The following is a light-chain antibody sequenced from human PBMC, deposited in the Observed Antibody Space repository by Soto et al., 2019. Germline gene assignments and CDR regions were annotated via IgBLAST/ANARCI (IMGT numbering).Light chain of an antibody. Sequence: QAVLTQPASVSGSPGQSITISCTGTSSDVGGYDYVSWYQIHPGKAPKLMVFEVSNRPSGVSYRFSGSKSGNTASLTISGLQAEDEADYFCGSYSISTASLFGTGTKVTVL. J-gene: IGLJ1*01. CDR1: SSDVGGYDY. CDR2: EVS. CDR3: GSYSISTASL. V-gene: IGLV2-14*01.